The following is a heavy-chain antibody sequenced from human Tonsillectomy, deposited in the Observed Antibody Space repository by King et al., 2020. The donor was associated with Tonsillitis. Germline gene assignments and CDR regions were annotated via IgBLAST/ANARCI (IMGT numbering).Heavy chain of an antibody. V-gene: IGHV4-39*01. CDR1: GGSIDSSNYY. CDR2: FDYSGST. Sequence: QLQESGPGLVKPSETLSLTCIVSGGSIDSSNYYWGWIRQPPGKGLEWIATFDYSGSTYYNPSLKSRVTISADTSNNHFSLRVKYVTAADTAVYYCARHGGHYDYGDYGDYWGQGILVTVSS. CDR3: ARHGGHYDYGDYGDY. J-gene: IGHJ4*02. D-gene: IGHD4-17*01.